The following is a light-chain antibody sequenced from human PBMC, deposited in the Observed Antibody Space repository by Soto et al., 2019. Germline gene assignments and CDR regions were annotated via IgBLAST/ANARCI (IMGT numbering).Light chain of an antibody. J-gene: IGLJ1*01. CDR1: SSDVGVYSY. Sequence: QSALTQPASVSGSPGQSITISCTVTSSDVGVYSYVSWYQQLPGKAPKLMIYDVSDRPSGVSNRFSGSKSGNTASLTISGLQAEDEADYYCSSYTSSSLYVFGTGTKVTVL. CDR3: SSYTSSSLYV. CDR2: DVS. V-gene: IGLV2-14*01.